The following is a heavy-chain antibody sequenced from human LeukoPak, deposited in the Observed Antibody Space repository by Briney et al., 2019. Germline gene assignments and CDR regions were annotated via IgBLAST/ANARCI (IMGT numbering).Heavy chain of an antibody. Sequence: ASVKVSCEASGYTFTSYDINWVRQATGQGLEWMGWMNPNSGNTGYAQKFQGRVTMTRNTSISTAYMELSSLRSEDTAVYYCAKDAYYYASGSRGFDYWGQGTLVTVSS. V-gene: IGHV1-8*01. CDR3: AKDAYYYASGSRGFDY. D-gene: IGHD3-10*01. CDR2: MNPNSGNT. CDR1: GYTFTSYD. J-gene: IGHJ4*02.